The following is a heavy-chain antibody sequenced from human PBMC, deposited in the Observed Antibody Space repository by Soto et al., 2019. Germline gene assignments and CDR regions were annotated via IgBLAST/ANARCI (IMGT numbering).Heavy chain of an antibody. J-gene: IGHJ4*02. D-gene: IGHD6-19*01. CDR2: ISYDGSNK. Sequence: GGSQRLSCAASGVTFRSYGMHWVRQAPGKGLEWVAVISYDGSNKYYADSVKGRFTISRDNSKNTLYLQMNSLRAEDTAVYYCAKAGIAVAGIDYWGQGTLVTVSS. CDR1: GVTFRSYG. V-gene: IGHV3-30*18. CDR3: AKAGIAVAGIDY.